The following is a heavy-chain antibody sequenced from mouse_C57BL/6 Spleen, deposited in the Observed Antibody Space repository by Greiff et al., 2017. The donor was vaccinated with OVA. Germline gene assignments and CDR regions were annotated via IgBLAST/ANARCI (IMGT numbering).Heavy chain of an antibody. D-gene: IGHD1-1*01. J-gene: IGHJ4*01. Sequence: EVQRVESGGGLVQPKGSLKLSCAASGFTFNTYAMHWVRQAPGKGLEWVAGIRSKSSNYATYYAESVKDRFTISKDESQSMLYLQMNNLKTEATAKYYCVRESYCYALDYWGQGTSVTVSS. CDR2: IRSKSSNYAT. CDR1: GFTFNTYA. V-gene: IGHV10-3*01. CDR3: VRESYCYALDY.